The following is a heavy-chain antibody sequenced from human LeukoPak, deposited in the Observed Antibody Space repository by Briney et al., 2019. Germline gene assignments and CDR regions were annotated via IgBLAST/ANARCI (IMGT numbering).Heavy chain of an antibody. CDR1: GFTFSSYS. CDR2: ISSSSSYI. J-gene: IGHJ5*02. V-gene: IGHV3-21*01. CDR3: ARDVPGYYYDSSGYGKYNWFDP. Sequence: PGGSLRLSCAASGFTFSSYSMNWVRQAPGKGLEWVSSISSSSSYIYYADSVKGRFTISRDNAKNSLYLQMNSLRAEDTAVYYCARDVPGYYYDSSGYGKYNWFDPWGQGTLVTVSS. D-gene: IGHD3-22*01.